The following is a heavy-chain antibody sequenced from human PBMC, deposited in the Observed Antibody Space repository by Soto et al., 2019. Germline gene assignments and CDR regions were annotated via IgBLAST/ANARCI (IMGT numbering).Heavy chain of an antibody. J-gene: IGHJ4*02. CDR1: GFTFSDYS. D-gene: IGHD3-10*01. V-gene: IGHV3-23*01. CDR2: FRSGGDDVTA. CDR3: AKKVNSGPGSQFFDY. Sequence: PGGSQRPSCVASGFTFSDYSMSWVRQAPGKGLEWVSGFRSGGDDVTAYYADSVKGRFTISRDNSKNTLFLQMYSLRAEDTAIYYCAKKVNSGPGSQFFDYWGQGTLVTVSS.